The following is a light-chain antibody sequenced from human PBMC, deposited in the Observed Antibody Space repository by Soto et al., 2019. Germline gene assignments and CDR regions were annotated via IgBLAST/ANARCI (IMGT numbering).Light chain of an antibody. CDR2: RNN. CDR3: SSYTTSNTRQIV. CDR1: SSNIGSNY. Sequence: QSVLTQPPSASGTPGQRVTISCSGSSSNIGSNYVYWYQQLPGTAPKLLIYRNNQRPSGVPDRFSGSKSGTSASLAISGLQPEDEADYYCSSYTTSNTRQIVFGTGTKVTVL. V-gene: IGLV1-47*01. J-gene: IGLJ1*01.